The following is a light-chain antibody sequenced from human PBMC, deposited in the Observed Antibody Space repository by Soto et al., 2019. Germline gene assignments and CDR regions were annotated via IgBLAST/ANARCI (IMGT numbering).Light chain of an antibody. Sequence: QSALTQPASVSGSPGQSITISCTGTSRDIGTSNLVSWYQQYPGKAPKLMIYEVTKRPSGISYRFSGPKSGNTASLTISGLQPEDEADYYCYSFTGISTSLFVFGTGTKLTVL. CDR1: SRDIGTSNL. CDR2: EVT. V-gene: IGLV2-23*02. J-gene: IGLJ1*01. CDR3: YSFTGISTSLFV.